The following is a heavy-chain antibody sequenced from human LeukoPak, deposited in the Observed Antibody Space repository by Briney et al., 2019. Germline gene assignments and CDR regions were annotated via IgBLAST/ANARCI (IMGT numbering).Heavy chain of an antibody. J-gene: IGHJ6*02. Sequence: ASVKVSCKASGYTFTSYGISWVRQAPGQGPEWMGWISAYNGNTNYAQKLQGRVTMTTDTSTSTAYMELRSLRSDDTAVYYCARGFFLKGSGWFYYYYGMDVWGQGTTVTVSS. CDR3: ARGFFLKGSGWFYYYYGMDV. V-gene: IGHV1-18*01. D-gene: IGHD6-19*01. CDR2: ISAYNGNT. CDR1: GYTFTSYG.